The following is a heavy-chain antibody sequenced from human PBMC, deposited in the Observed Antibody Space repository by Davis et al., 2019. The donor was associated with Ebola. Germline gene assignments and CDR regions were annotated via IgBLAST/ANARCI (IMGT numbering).Heavy chain of an antibody. D-gene: IGHD2-2*01. V-gene: IGHV1-3*01. Sequence: SVPVSCQASVYTLTSYAVHCVGLAPRQKLEWMGWINAGNGNAKYSQKFQGRVTITRDTSASTAYMELSSLRSEDTAVYYCARVSEDIVLVPAAFDYWGQGTLVAVSS. CDR1: VYTLTSYA. J-gene: IGHJ4*02. CDR2: INAGNGNA. CDR3: ARVSEDIVLVPAAFDY.